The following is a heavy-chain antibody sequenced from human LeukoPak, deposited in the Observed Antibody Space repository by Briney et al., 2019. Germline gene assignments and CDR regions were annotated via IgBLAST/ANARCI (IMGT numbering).Heavy chain of an antibody. D-gene: IGHD3-22*01. CDR3: AKALKYYYDSSGYFPFDY. CDR2: ISGSGGST. V-gene: IGHV3-23*01. Sequence: GGSLRLSCAASGFTFSSYAMSWVRQAPGKGLEWVSAISGSGGSTYYADSVKGRFTISRDNSKNTLYLQMNSLRAEDTAVYYCAKALKYYYDSSGYFPFDYWGQGTLVTVSS. CDR1: GFTFSSYA. J-gene: IGHJ4*02.